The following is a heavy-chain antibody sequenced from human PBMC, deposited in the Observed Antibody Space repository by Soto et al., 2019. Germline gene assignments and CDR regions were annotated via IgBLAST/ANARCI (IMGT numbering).Heavy chain of an antibody. CDR3: ARGIAAAGNGWNR. J-gene: IGHJ4*02. D-gene: IGHD6-13*01. Sequence: ASVKVSCKASGYTFTSYDMTWVRQATGQGLEWMGWMNPNSGNTGYAQKFQGRVTMTRNTSISTAYMELSSLRSEDTAVYYCARGIAAAGNGWNRWGQGTLVTVSS. CDR2: MNPNSGNT. V-gene: IGHV1-8*01. CDR1: GYTFTSYD.